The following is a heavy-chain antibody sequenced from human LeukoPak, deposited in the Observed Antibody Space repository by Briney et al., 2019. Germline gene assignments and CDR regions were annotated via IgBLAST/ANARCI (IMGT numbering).Heavy chain of an antibody. J-gene: IGHJ5*02. V-gene: IGHV3-23*01. CDR1: GFTFSVYA. D-gene: IGHD3-3*01. CDR3: AKVWSADFWSGYFTWFDH. Sequence: GGSLRLSCTASGFTFSVYAMIWVRQASEKGLEWVSGISGSGGSTYYADSVKGRFTISRDNSKNTLYLQMNSLRAEDTAVYYCAKVWSADFWSGYFTWFDHWGQGTLVTVSS. CDR2: ISGSGGST.